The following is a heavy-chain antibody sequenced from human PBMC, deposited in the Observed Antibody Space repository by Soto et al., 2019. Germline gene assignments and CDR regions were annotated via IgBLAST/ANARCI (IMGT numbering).Heavy chain of an antibody. D-gene: IGHD5-12*01. Sequence: SETLSLTCTVSGGSISSGGYYWSWIRQHPGKGPEWIGYIYYSGSTYYNPSLKSRVTISVDTSKNQFSLKLSSVTAADTAVYYCAREVATGKWFDPWGQGTLVTVSS. J-gene: IGHJ5*02. CDR2: IYYSGST. CDR3: AREVATGKWFDP. CDR1: GGSISSGGYY. V-gene: IGHV4-31*03.